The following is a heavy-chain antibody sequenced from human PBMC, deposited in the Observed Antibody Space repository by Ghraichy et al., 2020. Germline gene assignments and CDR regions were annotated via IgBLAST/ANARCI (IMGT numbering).Heavy chain of an antibody. CDR1: GFTFSSYG. CDR3: AKDEGVRTTYYDILTGYYVPLGPNASQSDSGDY. D-gene: IGHD3-9*01. Sequence: GGSLRLSCAASGFTFSSYGMHWVRQAPGKGLEWVAFIRYDGSNKYYADSVKGRFTISRDNSKNTLYLQMNSLRAEDTAVYYCAKDEGVRTTYYDILTGYYVPLGPNASQSDSGDYWGQGTLVTVSS. CDR2: IRYDGSNK. J-gene: IGHJ4*02. V-gene: IGHV3-30*02.